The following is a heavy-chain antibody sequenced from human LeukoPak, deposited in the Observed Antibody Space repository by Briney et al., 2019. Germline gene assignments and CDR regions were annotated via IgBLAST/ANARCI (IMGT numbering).Heavy chain of an antibody. J-gene: IGHJ4*02. CDR1: GFTFSDYY. V-gene: IGHV3-11*06. CDR2: ISSSSSYT. Sequence: GGSLRLSCAASGFTFSDYYMSWIRQASGKGLEWVSYISSSSSYTNYADSVKGRFTISRDNAKNSLYLQMNSLRAEDTAVYYCARSLYDSSGYVDYWGQGTLVTVSS. D-gene: IGHD3-22*01. CDR3: ARSLYDSSGYVDY.